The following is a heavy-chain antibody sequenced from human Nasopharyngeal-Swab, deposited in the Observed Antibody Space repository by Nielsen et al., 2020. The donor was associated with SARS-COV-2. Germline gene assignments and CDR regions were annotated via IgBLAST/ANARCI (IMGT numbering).Heavy chain of an antibody. J-gene: IGHJ4*02. CDR1: GGSIKSYY. CDR3: ARDSSGWHY. Sequence: SETLSLTCTVSGGSIKSYYWSWVRQPPGKGLEWIGNFFYSGTPNYNPPLKSRVTISVDAPRNQFSLRLNSVTSADTAMYYCARDSSGWHYWGQGTLVTVLL. D-gene: IGHD6-19*01. CDR2: FFYSGTP. V-gene: IGHV4-59*01.